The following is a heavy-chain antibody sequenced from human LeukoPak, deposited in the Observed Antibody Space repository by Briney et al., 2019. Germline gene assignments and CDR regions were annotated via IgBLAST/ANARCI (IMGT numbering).Heavy chain of an antibody. V-gene: IGHV5-51*01. Sequence: GESLKISCKGSGYTFTNYWIAWVRQMPGKGLEWMGIIYPGDSDTRYNPSFQGQVTVSADKSISPAYLQWSSLRASDTAMYYCARTNTGNTGGDYWGQGTLVTVSS. CDR2: IYPGDSDT. J-gene: IGHJ4*02. CDR1: GYTFTNYW. CDR3: ARTNTGNTGGDY. D-gene: IGHD1-26*01.